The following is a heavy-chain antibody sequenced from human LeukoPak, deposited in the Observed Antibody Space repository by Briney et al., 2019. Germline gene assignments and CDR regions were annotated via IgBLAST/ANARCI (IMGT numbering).Heavy chain of an antibody. D-gene: IGHD5-18*01. CDR2: VIESGGST. CDR1: GFTFSSYS. CDR3: AKDVRYSYGPTDY. J-gene: IGHJ4*02. V-gene: IGHV3-23*01. Sequence: GGSLRLSCAASGFTFSSYSMNWVRQAPGKGLEWVSNVIESGGSTYYADSVKGRFTISRDNSKNTLYLQMNSLRAEDTAVYYCAKDVRYSYGPTDYWGQGTLVTVSS.